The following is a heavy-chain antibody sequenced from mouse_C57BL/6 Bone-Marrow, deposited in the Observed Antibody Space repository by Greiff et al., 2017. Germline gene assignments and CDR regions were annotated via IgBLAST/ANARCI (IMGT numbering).Heavy chain of an antibody. CDR2: IDPEDGET. Sequence: VQLQQSGAELVKPGASVKLSCTASGFNIKDYYIHWVKQRTEQGLEWIGRIDPEDGETKYAPKFQDKATITADTSSNTAYLQSSSLTSEDTAVYYCTRSLIYYGTNYWGQGTTLTVSS. CDR1: GFNIKDYY. CDR3: TRSLIYYGTNY. V-gene: IGHV14-2*01. J-gene: IGHJ2*01. D-gene: IGHD1-1*01.